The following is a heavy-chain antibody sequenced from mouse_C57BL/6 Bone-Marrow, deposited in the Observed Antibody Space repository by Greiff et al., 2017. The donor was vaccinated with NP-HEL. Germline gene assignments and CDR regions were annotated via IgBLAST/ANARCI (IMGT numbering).Heavy chain of an antibody. Sequence: VQLQQSGAELVRPGASVTLSCKASGYTFTDYEMHWVKQTPVHGLEWIGAIDPETGGTAYNQKFKGKAILTADKSSSTAYMELRSLTSEDSDVYYCTRSAVVATGDYWGQGTTLTVSS. D-gene: IGHD1-1*01. V-gene: IGHV1-15*01. CDR3: TRSAVVATGDY. CDR2: IDPETGGT. CDR1: GYTFTDYE. J-gene: IGHJ2*01.